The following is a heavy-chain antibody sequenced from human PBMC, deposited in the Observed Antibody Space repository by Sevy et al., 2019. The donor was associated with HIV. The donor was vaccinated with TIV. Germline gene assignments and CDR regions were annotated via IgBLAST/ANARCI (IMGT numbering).Heavy chain of an antibody. D-gene: IGHD1-1*01. CDR1: GFIFGDYG. CDR2: FKSKIHGGTT. Sequence: GESLKISCTASGFIFGDYGMSWVRQAPGKGLEWIAFFKSKIHGGTTENAAFVKGRFTISRDDSKNIVYLQMSNLKTEDTGVYYCSRWGGTRFMFYFWGQGTLVTVSS. J-gene: IGHJ4*02. V-gene: IGHV3-49*04. CDR3: SRWGGTRFMFYF.